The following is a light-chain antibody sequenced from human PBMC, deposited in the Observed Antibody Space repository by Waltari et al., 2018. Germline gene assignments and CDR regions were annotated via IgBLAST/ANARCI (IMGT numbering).Light chain of an antibody. J-gene: IGLJ2*01. CDR3: AAWDDSLNVI. CDR2: SDN. CDR1: NSNIGSTI. Sequence: QSVLTQPPSASGTPGQRVTISCSVSNSNIGSTILTWYQLLPGVAPKLLIYSDNRRPSGVPDRFSGSRSGNSASLAISGLQPEDEADYYCAAWDDSLNVIFGGGTKLTVL. V-gene: IGLV1-44*01.